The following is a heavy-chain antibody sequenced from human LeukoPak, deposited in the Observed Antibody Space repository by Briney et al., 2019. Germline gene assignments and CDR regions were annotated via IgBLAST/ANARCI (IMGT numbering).Heavy chain of an antibody. Sequence: ASVTVSCKASGYIFTDYYIHWVRQAPGQGLEWMGWINPKSGGISYAQKFQGRVTMTRDTSIRTAYMELSRLRSDDTAVYYCARVGRGRLAIAARPFDYWGQGTLVTVSS. CDR2: INPKSGGI. CDR1: GYIFTDYY. V-gene: IGHV1-2*02. J-gene: IGHJ4*02. D-gene: IGHD6-6*01. CDR3: ARVGRGRLAIAARPFDY.